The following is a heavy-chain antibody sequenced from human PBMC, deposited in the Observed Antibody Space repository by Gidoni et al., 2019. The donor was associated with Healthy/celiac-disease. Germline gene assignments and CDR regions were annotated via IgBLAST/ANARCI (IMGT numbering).Heavy chain of an antibody. V-gene: IGHV1-69*01. Sequence: QVQLVQSGAEVTKPGSSVKVSCKASEGTFSSYAISWVRQAPGQGLEWMGGIIPIFGTANYAQKFQGRVTITADESTSTAYMELGSLRSEDTAVYYGARGGGGSSRPYWYFDLWGRGTLVTVSS. D-gene: IGHD6-13*01. CDR2: IIPIFGTA. CDR3: ARGGGGSSRPYWYFDL. J-gene: IGHJ2*01. CDR1: EGTFSSYA.